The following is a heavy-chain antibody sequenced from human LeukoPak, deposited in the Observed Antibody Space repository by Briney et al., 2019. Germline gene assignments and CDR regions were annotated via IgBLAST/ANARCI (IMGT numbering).Heavy chain of an antibody. V-gene: IGHV3-23*01. Sequence: GVSLRLSCAASRFTFSSYAMIWVRQAPGKGLEGVSAISGSGGSTYYADSGKGRFTMSRANSKTSLYLQMNSLRAEDTAVYYCANPSANDSGDYKVDYWGQGTLVTVSS. D-gene: IGHD4-17*01. J-gene: IGHJ4*02. CDR3: ANPSANDSGDYKVDY. CDR1: RFTFSSYA. CDR2: ISGSGGST.